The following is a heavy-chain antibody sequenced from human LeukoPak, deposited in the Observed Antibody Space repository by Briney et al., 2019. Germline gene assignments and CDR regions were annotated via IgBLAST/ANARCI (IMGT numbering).Heavy chain of an antibody. CDR1: GFTFSSYW. CDR3: ARGGIYCSSTSCYWGFDY. V-gene: IGHV3-74*01. Sequence: GGSLRLSCAASGFTFSSYWMHWVRQAPGKGLVWVSRINSDGSSTSYADSVKGRFTTSRDNAKNTLYLQMNSLRAEDTAVYYCARGGIYCSSTSCYWGFDYRGQGTLVTVSS. D-gene: IGHD2-2*01. J-gene: IGHJ4*02. CDR2: INSDGSST.